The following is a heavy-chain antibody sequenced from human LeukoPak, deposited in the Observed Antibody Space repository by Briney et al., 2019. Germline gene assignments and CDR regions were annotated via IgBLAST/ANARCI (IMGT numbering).Heavy chain of an antibody. CDR1: EFTFSNYG. Sequence: GGSLRLSCAASEFTFSNYGMHWVRQAPGKGLQWVANIKQDGSEKYYVDSVKGRFTISRDNAKNSLYLQMNSLRAEDTALYYCAKDIRHYYGSGSYYPDYWGQGTLVTVSS. D-gene: IGHD3-10*01. V-gene: IGHV3-7*03. CDR2: IKQDGSEK. J-gene: IGHJ4*02. CDR3: AKDIRHYYGSGSYYPDY.